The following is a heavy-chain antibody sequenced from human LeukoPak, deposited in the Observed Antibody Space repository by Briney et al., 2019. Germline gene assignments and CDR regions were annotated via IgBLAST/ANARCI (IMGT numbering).Heavy chain of an antibody. CDR1: GFTFSNAW. V-gene: IGHV3-15*01. CDR3: TTWDCSSTSCENLDY. J-gene: IGHJ4*02. Sequence: PGGSLRLSCAASGFTFSNAWMSWVRQAPGKGLEWVGRIKSKTDGGTTDYAAPVKGRFTISRDDSKNTLYLQMSSLKTEDTAVYYCTTWDCSSTSCENLDYWGQGTLVTVSS. CDR2: IKSKTDGGTT. D-gene: IGHD2-2*01.